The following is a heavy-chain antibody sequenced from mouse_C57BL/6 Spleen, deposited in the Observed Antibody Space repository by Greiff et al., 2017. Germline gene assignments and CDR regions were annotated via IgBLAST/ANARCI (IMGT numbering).Heavy chain of an antibody. Sequence: EVQLLQSGPELVKPGASVKISCKASGFTFTDYYMNWVKQSHGKSLEWIGDINPNNGGTSYNQKFKGKATLTVDKSSSTAYMELRSLTSEDSAVYCCARGYGSSYDWYFDVWGTGTTVTVSS. J-gene: IGHJ1*03. D-gene: IGHD1-1*01. V-gene: IGHV1-26*01. CDR2: INPNNGGT. CDR1: GFTFTDYY. CDR3: ARGYGSSYDWYFDV.